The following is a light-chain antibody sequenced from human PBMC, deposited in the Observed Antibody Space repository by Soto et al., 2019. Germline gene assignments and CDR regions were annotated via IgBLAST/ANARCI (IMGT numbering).Light chain of an antibody. CDR1: SSDIGGYNY. J-gene: IGLJ1*01. CDR3: SSFTITSTLYV. CDR2: EVS. V-gene: IGLV2-14*01. Sequence: SALTQPASVSGSRGQSMTISCAGTSSDIGGYNYVSWYQQHPGKAPKVMIYEVSNRPSGVSNRFSGSKSGNTASPTISGLQAEDEADYYCSSFTITSTLYVFGSGTKVTVL.